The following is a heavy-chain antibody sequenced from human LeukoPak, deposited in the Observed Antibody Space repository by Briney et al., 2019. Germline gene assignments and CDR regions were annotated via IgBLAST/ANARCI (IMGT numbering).Heavy chain of an antibody. J-gene: IGHJ4*02. V-gene: IGHV4-31*03. CDR2: IYYSGST. CDR1: GGSISSGGYY. CDR3: ASVYDSSGYYPF. Sequence: SETLSLTCTVSGGSISSGGYYWSWIRQHPGKGLEWIGYIYYSGSTYYNPSLKSRVIISIDTSKNQFSLKLSSVTAADTAVYYCASVYDSSGYYPFWGQGTLVTVSS. D-gene: IGHD3-22*01.